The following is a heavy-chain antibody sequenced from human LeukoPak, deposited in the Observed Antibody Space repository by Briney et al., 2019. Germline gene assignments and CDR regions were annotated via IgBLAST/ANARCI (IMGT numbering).Heavy chain of an antibody. CDR1: GFTFSTYG. CDR3: AKDKDPWKSTSISDFDY. D-gene: IGHD1-1*01. V-gene: IGHV3-30*02. CDR2: IRYDGSNK. J-gene: IGHJ4*02. Sequence: GGSLRLSCAASGFTFSTYGMHWVRQAPGKGLEWVAFIRYDGSNKYYADSVKGRFTISRDNSKNTLYLQMNSLRAEDTAVYFCAKDKDPWKSTSISDFDYWGQRTLVTVSS.